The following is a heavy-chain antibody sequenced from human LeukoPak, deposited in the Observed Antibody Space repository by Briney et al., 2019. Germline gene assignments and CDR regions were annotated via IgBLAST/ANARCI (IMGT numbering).Heavy chain of an antibody. Sequence: ASVKVSCKASGYTFTSYYMSWVRQAPGQGLEWMGWINANSGSTNYAQKIQGRVTMTRDTSISTAYMELSRLRSADTAEYYWAREPALLGYCSSTSCQRGADRFDTWGQGTLVTVSS. J-gene: IGHJ5*02. V-gene: IGHV1-2*02. CDR3: AREPALLGYCSSTSCQRGADRFDT. D-gene: IGHD2-2*01. CDR1: GYTFTSYY. CDR2: INANSGST.